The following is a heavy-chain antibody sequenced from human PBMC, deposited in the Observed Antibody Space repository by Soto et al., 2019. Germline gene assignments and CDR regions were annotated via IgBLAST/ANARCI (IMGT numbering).Heavy chain of an antibody. CDR1: GYTFTGYY. Sequence: QVQLVQSGAEVKKPGASVKVSCKASGYTFTGYYMHWVRQAPGPGLEWMGWINPNSGGTNYAQKFQGWVTMTRDTSISTADMELSRLRSDDTAVYYCARDRPLVPAAMWNYYSGMDVWGQGTTVTVSS. CDR2: INPNSGGT. CDR3: ARDRPLVPAAMWNYYSGMDV. D-gene: IGHD2-2*01. V-gene: IGHV1-2*04. J-gene: IGHJ6*02.